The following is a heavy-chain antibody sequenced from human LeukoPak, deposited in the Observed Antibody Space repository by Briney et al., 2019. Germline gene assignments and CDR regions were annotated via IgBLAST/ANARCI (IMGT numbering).Heavy chain of an antibody. CDR1: GYTFTSYA. CDR2: INAGNGNT. CDR3: TRESGSYHGNDY. Sequence: GASVKVSCKASGYTFTSYAMHWVRQAPGQRLGWMGWINAGNGNTKYSQKFQGRVTITGDTSINTAYMELSSLRSDDTAVYYCTRESGSYHGNDYWGQGTLVTVSS. D-gene: IGHD1-26*01. V-gene: IGHV1-3*01. J-gene: IGHJ4*02.